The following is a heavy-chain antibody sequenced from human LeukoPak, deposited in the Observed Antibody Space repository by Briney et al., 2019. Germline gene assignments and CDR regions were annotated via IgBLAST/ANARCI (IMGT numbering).Heavy chain of an antibody. V-gene: IGHV4-30-2*01. Sequence: SQTLSLTCAVSGGSIGSGGYSWSWIRQPPGKGLEWIGYIYHSGSTYYNPSLKSRVTISVDRSKNQFSLKLSSVTAADTAVYYCARDVGPTGAFDIWGQGTTVTVSS. CDR1: GGSIGSGGYS. CDR3: ARDVGPTGAFDI. CDR2: IYHSGST. J-gene: IGHJ3*02. D-gene: IGHD2-15*01.